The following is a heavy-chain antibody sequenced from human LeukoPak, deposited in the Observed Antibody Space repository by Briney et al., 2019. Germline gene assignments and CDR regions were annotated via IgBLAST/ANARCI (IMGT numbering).Heavy chain of an antibody. J-gene: IGHJ6*02. V-gene: IGHV4-39*07. Sequence: TSETLSLTCTVSGGSISSSSYYWGWIRQPPGKGLEWIGSIYYSGSTYYNPSLKSRVTISVDKSKNQFSLKLSSVTAADTAVYYCASMRTTLYYYYGMDVWGQGTTVTVSS. CDR3: ASMRTTLYYYYGMDV. CDR2: IYYSGST. D-gene: IGHD1-1*01. CDR1: GGSISSSSYY.